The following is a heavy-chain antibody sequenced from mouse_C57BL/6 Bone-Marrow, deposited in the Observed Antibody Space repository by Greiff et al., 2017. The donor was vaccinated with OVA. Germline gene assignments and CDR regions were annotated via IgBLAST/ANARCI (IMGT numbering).Heavy chain of an antibody. CDR2: IDPENGDT. V-gene: IGHV14-4*01. CDR3: TTDSSGDY. CDR1: GFNIKDDY. Sequence: VHVKQSGAELVRPGASVKLSCTASGFNIKDDYMHWVKQRPEQGLEWIGWIDPENGDTEYASKFQGKATITADTSSNTAYLQLSSLTSEDTAVYYCTTDSSGDYWGQGTTLTVSS. D-gene: IGHD3-2*02. J-gene: IGHJ2*01.